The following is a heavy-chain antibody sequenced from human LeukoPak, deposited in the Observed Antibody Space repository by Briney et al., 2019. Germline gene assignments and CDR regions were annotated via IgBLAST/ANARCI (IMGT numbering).Heavy chain of an antibody. D-gene: IGHD1-26*01. CDR2: IYSSGNT. CDR3: ASSIVGATFDY. CDR1: GGSISTTNYY. Sequence: SETLSLTCTVSGGSISTTNYYWGWIRQPPGRDLEWIGSIYSSGNTYYNPSLESRVTISVDTSKNQLSLKLTSATAADTAVYYCASSIVGATFDYWGQGTLVTVSS. J-gene: IGHJ4*02. V-gene: IGHV4-39*01.